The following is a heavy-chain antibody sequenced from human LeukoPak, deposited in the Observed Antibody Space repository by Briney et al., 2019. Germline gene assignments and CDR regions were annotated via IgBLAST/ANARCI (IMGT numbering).Heavy chain of an antibody. D-gene: IGHD6-6*01. J-gene: IGHJ4*02. V-gene: IGHV1-2*02. Sequence: ASVKVSCKASGYTFTSYGISWVRQAPGQGLEWMGWINPNSGGTNYAQKFQGRVTMTRDTSISTAYMELSRLRSDDTAVYYCARAPEYSSYDYWGQGTLVTVSS. CDR2: INPNSGGT. CDR1: GYTFTSYG. CDR3: ARAPEYSSYDY.